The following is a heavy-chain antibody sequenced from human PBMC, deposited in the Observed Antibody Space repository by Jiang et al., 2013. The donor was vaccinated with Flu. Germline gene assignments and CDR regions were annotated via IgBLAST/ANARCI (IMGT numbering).Heavy chain of an antibody. Sequence: GSGLVKPSETLSLTCSVFGDSINSNNYYWGWIRQAPGQGLEWVGSIYFSGTTYQNPSLKSRVTTSLDTSKNQFSLKLRSVTAADTAVYFCARNVMTTVTLIFDYWGQGTLITVSS. D-gene: IGHD4-17*01. V-gene: IGHV4-39*07. CDR2: IYFSGTT. CDR1: GDSINSNNYY. J-gene: IGHJ4*02. CDR3: ARNVMTTVTLIFDY.